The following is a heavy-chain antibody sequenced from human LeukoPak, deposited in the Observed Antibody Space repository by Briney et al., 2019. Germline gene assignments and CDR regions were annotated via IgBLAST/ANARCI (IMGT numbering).Heavy chain of an antibody. CDR3: ARDKTYFDY. CDR1: GVTLSSNS. V-gene: IGHV3-53*01. Sequence: GGSLRLSCAASGVTLSSNSMSWVRQAPGEGLEWVSLLYSSGTTHYPGSVKGRFTISRDNSKNTLYLQMNSLSAEDTAVYYWARDKTYFDYWGRGTLVTVSS. CDR2: LYSSGTT. J-gene: IGHJ4*02.